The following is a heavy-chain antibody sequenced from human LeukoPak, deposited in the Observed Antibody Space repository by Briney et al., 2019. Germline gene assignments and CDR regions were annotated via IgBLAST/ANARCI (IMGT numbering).Heavy chain of an antibody. D-gene: IGHD1-26*01. Sequence: GGSLRLSCVASGLTFSNAWMSWVRQAPGKGLEWVGRIKSKTDGETTDYAAPVKGRFTIARDDSKNTLYLQMNRLNIGDTAIYYCITDPGAWAPIWGQGTMVTVSS. CDR2: IKSKTDGETT. J-gene: IGHJ3*02. CDR1: GLTFSNAW. CDR3: ITDPGAWAPI. V-gene: IGHV3-15*01.